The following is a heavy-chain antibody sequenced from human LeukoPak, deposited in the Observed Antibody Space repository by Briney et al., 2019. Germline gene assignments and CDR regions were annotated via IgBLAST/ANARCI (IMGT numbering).Heavy chain of an antibody. D-gene: IGHD1-14*01. J-gene: IGHJ4*02. CDR1: GFTFSSYS. Sequence: PGGSLRLSCAASGFTFSSYSMNWVRQAPGKGLEWVSSISSSSSYIYYADSVKGRFTISRDNAKNSLYLQMSSLRAEGTAVYYCARDEPEAFDYWGQGTLVTVSS. V-gene: IGHV3-21*01. CDR3: ARDEPEAFDY. CDR2: ISSSSSYI.